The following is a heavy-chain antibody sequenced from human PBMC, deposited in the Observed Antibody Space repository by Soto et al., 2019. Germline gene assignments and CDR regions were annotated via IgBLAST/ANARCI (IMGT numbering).Heavy chain of an antibody. Sequence: QVQRVQSGAEVKKPGASVKVSCKASGYTFTSYGISWVRQAPGQGLEWMGWISAYNGNTNYAQKLQGRVTMTTDTSTSTAYMELRCLRSDDTAVYYCARFFPPMDYLYYYYGMDVWGQGTTVTVSS. CDR2: ISAYNGNT. D-gene: IGHD4-17*01. CDR1: GYTFTSYG. V-gene: IGHV1-18*01. CDR3: ARFFPPMDYLYYYYGMDV. J-gene: IGHJ6*02.